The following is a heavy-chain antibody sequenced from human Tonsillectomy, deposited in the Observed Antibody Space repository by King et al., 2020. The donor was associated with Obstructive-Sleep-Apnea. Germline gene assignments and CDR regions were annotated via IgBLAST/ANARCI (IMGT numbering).Heavy chain of an antibody. CDR2: VQSGGTT. J-gene: IGHJ4*02. Sequence: QLQESGPGLVKPSETLSLTCTVSGGSVSNYYWNWIRQPPGKRLEWIANVQSGGTTYYNPSLRSRVTISLYMSENKFSLRVTSVTTADTAVYYCAREGSDGYNYFDYWGQGTLVTVSS. CDR3: AREGSDGYNYFDY. CDR1: GGSVSNYY. D-gene: IGHD5-24*01. V-gene: IGHV4-59*02.